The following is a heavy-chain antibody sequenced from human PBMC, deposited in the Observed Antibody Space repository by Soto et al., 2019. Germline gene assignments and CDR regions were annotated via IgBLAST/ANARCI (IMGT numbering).Heavy chain of an antibody. D-gene: IGHD2-15*01. CDR3: ARAVGIVDV. V-gene: IGHV4-34*01. Sequence: PSETLSLTWAVYGGSFSGYCWSWIRQPPGKGLEWIGEINHSGSTNYNPSLKSRVTISVDTSKNQFSLKLSSVTAADTAVYYCARAVGIVDVWGQGTTVTVSS. J-gene: IGHJ6*02. CDR1: GGSFSGYC. CDR2: INHSGST.